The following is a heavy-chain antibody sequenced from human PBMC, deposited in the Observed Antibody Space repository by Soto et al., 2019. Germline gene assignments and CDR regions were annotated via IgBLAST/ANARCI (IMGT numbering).Heavy chain of an antibody. V-gene: IGHV3-30-3*01. D-gene: IGHD2-15*01. CDR2: ISYDGSNK. CDR1: GFTFSSYA. J-gene: IGHJ5*02. Sequence: QVQLVESGGGVVQPGRSLRLSCAASGFTFSSYAMHWVRQATGKGLEWVAVISYDGSNKYYADSVKGRFTISRDNSKNTLYLQMNSLRAEDTAVYYCARRSSEYCTGGSCSYNWFDPWGQGTPVTVSS. CDR3: ARRSSEYCTGGSCSYNWFDP.